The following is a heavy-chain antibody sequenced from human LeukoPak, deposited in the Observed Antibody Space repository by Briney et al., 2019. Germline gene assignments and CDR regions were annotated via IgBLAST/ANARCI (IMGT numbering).Heavy chain of an antibody. CDR2: ISYDGSNK. CDR1: GFTFRSYG. V-gene: IGHV3-30*18. Sequence: PGRSLRLSCAASGFTFRSYGMHWVRQDPGKGLKWVAVISYDGSNKYYADSVKGRFTISRDNSKNTLYLQMNSLRAEDTAVYYCAKTLTDPNAQFDYWGQGTLVTVSS. CDR3: AKTLTDPNAQFDY. J-gene: IGHJ4*02. D-gene: IGHD1-1*01.